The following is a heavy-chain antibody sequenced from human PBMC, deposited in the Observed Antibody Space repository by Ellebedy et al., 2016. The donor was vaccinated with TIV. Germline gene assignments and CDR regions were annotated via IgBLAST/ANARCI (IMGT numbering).Heavy chain of an antibody. D-gene: IGHD3-22*01. Sequence: PGGSLRLSCAASGFTFSSYWMHWVRQAPGKGLVWVSRINSDGSSTSYADSVKGRFTISRDNAKNTLYLQMNSLRAEDTAVYYCAREDSYDSSGFLEYFDYWGQGTLVTVSS. CDR1: GFTFSSYW. CDR2: INSDGSST. J-gene: IGHJ4*02. CDR3: AREDSYDSSGFLEYFDY. V-gene: IGHV3-74*01.